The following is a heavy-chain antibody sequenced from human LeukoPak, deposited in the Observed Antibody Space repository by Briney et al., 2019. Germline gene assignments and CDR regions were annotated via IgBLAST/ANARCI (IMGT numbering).Heavy chain of an antibody. V-gene: IGHV3-30-3*01. CDR1: GFTFSSYA. CDR3: ARALDSGSYCDY. Sequence: GGSLRLSCAASGFTFSSYAMHWVRQAPGKGLEWVAVISYDGSNKYYADSVKGRFTISRDNSKNTLYLQMNSLRAEDTAVYYCARALDSGSYCDYGGQGTLVTVPS. J-gene: IGHJ4*02. CDR2: ISYDGSNK. D-gene: IGHD1-26*01.